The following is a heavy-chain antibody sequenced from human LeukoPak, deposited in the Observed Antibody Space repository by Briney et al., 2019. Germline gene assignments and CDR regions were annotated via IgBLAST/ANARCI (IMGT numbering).Heavy chain of an antibody. CDR3: ARGVYIAAAQYGF. V-gene: IGHV4-59*01. CDR1: GGSISSYY. CDR2: IYYSGAT. D-gene: IGHD6-13*01. Sequence: SETLSLTCTVSGGSISSYYWSWIRQPPGKGLEWIGYIYYSGATNYNPSLKSRVTISVDTSKNQFSLKLSSVTAADTAVYYCARGVYIAAAQYGFWGQGALVTVSS. J-gene: IGHJ4*02.